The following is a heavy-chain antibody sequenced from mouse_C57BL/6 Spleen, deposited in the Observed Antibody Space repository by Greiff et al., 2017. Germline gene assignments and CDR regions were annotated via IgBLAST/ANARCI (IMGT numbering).Heavy chain of an antibody. CDR3: ARDSSGSWFAY. J-gene: IGHJ3*01. D-gene: IGHD3-2*02. V-gene: IGHV5-4*01. CDR2: ISDGGSYT. Sequence: LVESGGGLVKPGGSLKLSCAASGFTFSSYAMSWVRQTPEKRLEWVATISDGGSYTYYPDNVKGRFTISRDNAKNNLYLQMSHLKSEDTAMYYCARDSSGSWFAYWGQGTLVTVSA. CDR1: GFTFSSYA.